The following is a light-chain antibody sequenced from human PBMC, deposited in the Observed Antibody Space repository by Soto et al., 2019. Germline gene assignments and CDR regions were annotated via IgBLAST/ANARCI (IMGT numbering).Light chain of an antibody. V-gene: IGKV3-11*01. CDR1: QYINTY. Sequence: IGLTQSPATLAWFPGDRVTHSCMASQYINTYLTWYQHRPGQAPTLLIYQTSIRAAGIPARFSASGSGTDFTLTISDVQPEDFALYYCHQRHSWPRTFGQGTNVDI. J-gene: IGKJ1*01. CDR2: QTS. CDR3: HQRHSWPRT.